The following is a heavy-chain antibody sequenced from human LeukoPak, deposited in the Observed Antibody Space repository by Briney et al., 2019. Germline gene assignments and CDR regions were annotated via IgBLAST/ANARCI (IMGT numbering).Heavy chain of an antibody. Sequence: PSETLSLTCTVSGGSISSGGYYWSWLRQLPEKGLEWIGYIFYSGSTYYNPSLKSPITIPVDTSKNQFSLKMNSVTAADTAVYYCARSPLWRTMVRGGMVYFDRWGQGTLVTVSS. D-gene: IGHD3-10*01. CDR1: GGSISSGGYY. V-gene: IGHV4-31*01. CDR3: ARSPLWRTMVRGGMVYFDR. CDR2: IFYSGST. J-gene: IGHJ4*02.